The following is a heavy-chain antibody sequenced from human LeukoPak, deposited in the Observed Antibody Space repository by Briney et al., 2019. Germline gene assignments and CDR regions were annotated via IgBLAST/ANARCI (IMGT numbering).Heavy chain of an antibody. D-gene: IGHD2-2*01. V-gene: IGHV3-11*01. J-gene: IGHJ4*02. CDR2: ISCIGCTI. CDR1: VFTFTDYY. CDR3: AREKVPAADY. Sequence: GGSLRLSCAASVFTFTDYYMSWIRQAPGKGLEWVSYISCIGCTIYYAESVNGRFSISRDNAKNSLYLQMNSLRAEDTAVYYCAREKVPAADYWGQGTLVTVSS.